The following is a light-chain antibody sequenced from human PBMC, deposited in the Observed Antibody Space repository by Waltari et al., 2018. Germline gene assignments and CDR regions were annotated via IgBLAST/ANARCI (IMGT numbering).Light chain of an antibody. CDR3: ATWDDNLSGRV. V-gene: IGLV1-44*01. CDR1: TSNIGTNT. CDR2: ANY. J-gene: IGLJ3*02. Sequence: QSVLTQPPSTSGTPGQTVTISCSGSTSNIGTNTVPWYQLLPGTAPKTVIFANYHRPSGVPDRFSASKSGTSASLVISGLQSEDEADYFCATWDDNLSGRVFGGETKVTVL.